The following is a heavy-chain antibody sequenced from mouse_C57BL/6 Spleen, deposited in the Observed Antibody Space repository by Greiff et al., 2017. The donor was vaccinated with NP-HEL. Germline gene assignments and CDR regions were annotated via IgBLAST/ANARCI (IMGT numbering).Heavy chain of an antibody. J-gene: IGHJ3*01. CDR3: TRGSSGYVSAWFAY. CDR2: ISSGGDYI. V-gene: IGHV5-9-1*02. D-gene: IGHD3-2*02. Sequence: EVQLVESGEGLVKPGGSLKLSCAASGFTFSSYAMSWVRQTPEKRLEWVAYISSGGDYIYYADTVKGRFTISRDNARNTLYLQMSSLKSEDTAMYYCTRGSSGYVSAWFAYWGQGTLVTVSA. CDR1: GFTFSSYA.